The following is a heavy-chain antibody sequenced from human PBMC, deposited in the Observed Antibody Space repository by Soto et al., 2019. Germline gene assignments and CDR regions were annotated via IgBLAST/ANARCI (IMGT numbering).Heavy chain of an antibody. J-gene: IGHJ6*02. CDR2: INHSGST. CDR1: GGSFSGYY. CDR3: ARGNIAVATAPYYYGMDV. Sequence: PLVTMSVTCAVYGGSFSGYYWSWIRQPPGKGLEWIGEINHSGSTNYNPSLKSRVTISVDTSKNQFSLKLSSVTAADTAVYYCARGNIAVATAPYYYGMDVWGQGTTVTVSS. D-gene: IGHD6-19*01. V-gene: IGHV4-34*01.